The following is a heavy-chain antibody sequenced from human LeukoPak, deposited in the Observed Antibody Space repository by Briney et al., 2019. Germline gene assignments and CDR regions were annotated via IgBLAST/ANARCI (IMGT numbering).Heavy chain of an antibody. D-gene: IGHD6-13*01. CDR2: INHSGST. V-gene: IGHV4-34*01. CDR3: ARVFTGCIAAAGCYYYMDV. CDR1: GGSFSGYY. J-gene: IGHJ6*03. Sequence: SETLSLTCAVYGGSFSGYYWSWIRQPPGKGLEWIGEINHSGSTNYNPSLKSRVTISVDTSKNQFSLKLSSVTAADTAVYYCARVFTGCIAAAGCYYYMDVWGKGTTVTVSS.